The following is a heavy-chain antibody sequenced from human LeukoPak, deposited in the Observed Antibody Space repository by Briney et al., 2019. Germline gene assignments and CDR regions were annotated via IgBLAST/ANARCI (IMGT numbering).Heavy chain of an antibody. CDR2: INGNGAST. V-gene: IGHV3-23*01. CDR1: GFTFNNHA. J-gene: IGHJ4*02. Sequence: GGSLRLSCAASGFTFNNHAMSWVRQAPGKGLEWVSGINGNGASTYYSDSAKGRFTISRDNSKNTLYLQMSSLRAEDTAIYYCAEDQGYSYYYLDYWGQGTLVTVSS. D-gene: IGHD5-18*01. CDR3: AEDQGYSYYYLDY.